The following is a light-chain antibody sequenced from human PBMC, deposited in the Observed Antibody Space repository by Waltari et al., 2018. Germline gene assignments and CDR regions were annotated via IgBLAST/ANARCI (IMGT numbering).Light chain of an antibody. Sequence: DIVMTQSPDSLAVSLGERATVNCRSSQSVLSVSTNKNYLAWYQHKPGQPPKLPIYWASTRESGVPDRFSGSGSGTDFTLTISSLQAEDVALYYCQQYYTTPHTFGQGTKLEIK. V-gene: IGKV4-1*01. CDR1: QSVLSVSTNKNY. J-gene: IGKJ2*01. CDR2: WAS. CDR3: QQYYTTPHT.